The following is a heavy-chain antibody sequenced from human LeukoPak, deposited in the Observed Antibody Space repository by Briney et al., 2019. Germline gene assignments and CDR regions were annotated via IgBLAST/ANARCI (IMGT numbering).Heavy chain of an antibody. J-gene: IGHJ4*02. CDR1: GGSISSDDYY. CDR2: IYYSGST. V-gene: IGHV4-31*03. CDR3: ARAETPRNSYGYLDY. D-gene: IGHD5-18*01. Sequence: SQTLSLTCTVSGGSISSDDYYWSWIRQHPGKGLEWIGYIYYSGSTYYNPSLKSRVTISIDTSKNQFSLKLSSVTAADTAVYYCARAETPRNSYGYLDYWGQETLVTVSS.